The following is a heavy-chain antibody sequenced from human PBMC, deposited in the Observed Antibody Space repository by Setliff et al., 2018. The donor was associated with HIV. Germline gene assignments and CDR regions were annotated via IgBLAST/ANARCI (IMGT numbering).Heavy chain of an antibody. Sequence: PSETLSLTCTVTGGSISSGGFYWTWIRQHPGKGLEWIGYIYNTGSTYHSPSLESRVTISIDTSKNQFSLKLSSVTAADTAVYYCARLRQWLAFFDSWGQGTLVTVSS. D-gene: IGHD6-19*01. CDR1: GGSISSGGFY. J-gene: IGHJ4*02. CDR3: ARLRQWLAFFDS. CDR2: IYNTGST. V-gene: IGHV4-31*03.